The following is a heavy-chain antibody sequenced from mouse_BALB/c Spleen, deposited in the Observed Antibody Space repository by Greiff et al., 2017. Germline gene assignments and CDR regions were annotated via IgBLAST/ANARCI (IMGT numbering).Heavy chain of an antibody. Sequence: VQLQQSGPELVRPGVSVKISCKGSGYTFTDYAMHWVKQSHAKSLEWIGVISTYYGNTNYNQKFKGKATMTVDKSSSTAYMELARLTSEDSAIYYCASIITTVYAMDYWGQGTSVTVSS. CDR2: ISTYYGNT. D-gene: IGHD1-1*01. CDR3: ASIITTVYAMDY. J-gene: IGHJ4*01. CDR1: GYTFTDYA. V-gene: IGHV1-67*01.